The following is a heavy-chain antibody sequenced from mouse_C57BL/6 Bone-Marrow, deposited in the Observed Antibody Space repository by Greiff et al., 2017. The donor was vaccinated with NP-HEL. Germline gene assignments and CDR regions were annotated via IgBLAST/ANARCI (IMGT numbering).Heavy chain of an antibody. D-gene: IGHD2-10*01. Sequence: LVESGAELVRPGASVTLSCKASGYTFTDYEMHWVKQTPVHGLEWIGAIDPETGGTAYNQKFKGKAILTADKSSSTAYMELRSLTSEDSAVYYRTRAYSGDYWGQGTTLTVSS. CDR3: TRAYSGDY. V-gene: IGHV1-15*01. J-gene: IGHJ2*01. CDR2: IDPETGGT. CDR1: GYTFTDYE.